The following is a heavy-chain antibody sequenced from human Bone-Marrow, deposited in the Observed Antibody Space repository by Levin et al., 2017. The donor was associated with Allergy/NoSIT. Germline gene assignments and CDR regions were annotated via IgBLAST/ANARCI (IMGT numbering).Heavy chain of an antibody. Sequence: GGSLRLSCVASGFTFKSYAVHWVRQAPGKGLDWVAVISYDGSETYYSDSVKGRFIISRDNSKNTLFLQMNGLRPEDAGRFYCARGARDTHCTSGACYFSDNWGQGTLVTVSS. J-gene: IGHJ4*02. V-gene: IGHV3-30*01. CDR1: GFTFKSYA. CDR2: ISYDGSET. CDR3: ARGARDTHCTSGACYFSDN. D-gene: IGHD2-8*01.